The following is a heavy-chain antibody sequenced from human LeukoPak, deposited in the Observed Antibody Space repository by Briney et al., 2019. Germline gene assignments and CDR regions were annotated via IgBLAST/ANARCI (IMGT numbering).Heavy chain of an antibody. V-gene: IGHV3-48*01. CDR1: GFTFSNYN. Sequence: GGSLRLSCAASGFTFSNYNMNWVRQAPGEGLEWVSDISSGGSSINYADSVKGRFTISRDNAKNSLYLQMNNLRAEDPAMYFCATGSERIWIFGVPCWGQGTLVTVSS. CDR2: ISSGGSSI. J-gene: IGHJ4*02. CDR3: ATGSERIWIFGVPC. D-gene: IGHD3-3*01.